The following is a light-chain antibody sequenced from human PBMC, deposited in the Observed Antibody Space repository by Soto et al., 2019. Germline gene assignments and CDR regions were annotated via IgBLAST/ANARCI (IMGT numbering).Light chain of an antibody. Sequence: EIVLTQSPGTLSFSPGERATLSCRASQSVSSTSLAWYQQKPGQAPRLLIYGASNRATGIPDRFSGSGSGTDFTLTISRLEPEDFAVYYCLQYDGSPPWTFGLGTKVEFK. CDR2: GAS. CDR1: QSVSSTS. V-gene: IGKV3-20*01. J-gene: IGKJ1*01. CDR3: LQYDGSPPWT.